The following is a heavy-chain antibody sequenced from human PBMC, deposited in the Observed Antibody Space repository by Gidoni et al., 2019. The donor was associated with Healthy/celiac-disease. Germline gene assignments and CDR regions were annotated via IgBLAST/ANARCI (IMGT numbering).Heavy chain of an antibody. V-gene: IGHV3-23*01. CDR1: GFTFSSYA. J-gene: IGHJ4*02. CDR3: AKDRYYDSSGYSRFDY. Sequence: EVQLLESGGGLVQPGGSLRLSCAASGFTFSSYAMSWVRKAPGKGLEGGSAISGSGGSTYYADSVKGRFTISRDNSKNTLYLQMNSLRAEDTAVYYCAKDRYYDSSGYSRFDYWGQGTLVTVSS. D-gene: IGHD3-22*01. CDR2: ISGSGGST.